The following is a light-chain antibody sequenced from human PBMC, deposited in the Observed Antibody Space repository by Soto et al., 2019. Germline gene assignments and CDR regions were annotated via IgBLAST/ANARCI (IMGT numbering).Light chain of an antibody. CDR3: QQYNNWPPAYT. CDR1: QRISTN. Sequence: EIVMTQSPATLSVSPGESATLSCRASQRISTNLAWYQQKGGQPPRLLIYGASTRATGITQRFSGSGSGTDFTLTISSLQSEHFAVYYCQQYNNWPPAYTFGQGTRVESK. V-gene: IGKV3-15*01. CDR2: GAS. J-gene: IGKJ2*01.